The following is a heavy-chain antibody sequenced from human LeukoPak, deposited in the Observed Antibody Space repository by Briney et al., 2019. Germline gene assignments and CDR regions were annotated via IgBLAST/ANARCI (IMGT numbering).Heavy chain of an antibody. J-gene: IGHJ4*02. Sequence: SETLSLTCSVSGYSISSGYFWGWIRQPPGKGLEWIGSIYYSGSTYYNPSLKSRVTISVDTSKNQFSLKLSSVTAADTAVYYCARGSNWGVYYFDYWGQGTLVTVSS. D-gene: IGHD7-27*01. CDR3: ARGSNWGVYYFDY. CDR1: GYSISSGYF. V-gene: IGHV4-38-2*02. CDR2: IYYSGST.